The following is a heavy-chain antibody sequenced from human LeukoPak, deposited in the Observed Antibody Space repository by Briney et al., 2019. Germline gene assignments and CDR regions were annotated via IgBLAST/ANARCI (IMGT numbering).Heavy chain of an antibody. CDR2: ICTSGST. CDR1: GFSVSSTY. D-gene: IGHD3-10*01. CDR3: TRDRAGTQSWVEFDL. J-gene: IGHJ5*02. V-gene: IGHV3-66*03. Sequence: PGGSLRLSCAASGFSVSSTYMSWVRQAPGKGLEWVSLICTSGSTFYADSVMGRFTISRDNSKNTLFLQMNSLRAEDSAVYYCTRDRAGTQSWVEFDLWGQGTLVTVSS.